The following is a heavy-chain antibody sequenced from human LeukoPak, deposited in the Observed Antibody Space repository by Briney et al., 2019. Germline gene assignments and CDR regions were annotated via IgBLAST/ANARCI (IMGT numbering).Heavy chain of an antibody. Sequence: PSETLSLTCAVSGGSTSSGGYSWSWIRQPPGKGLEWIGYIYHSGSTYYNPSLKSRVTISVDRSKNQFSLKLSSVTAADTAVYYCARAHMARFDYWGQGTLVTVSS. D-gene: IGHD2-21*01. J-gene: IGHJ4*02. CDR1: GGSTSSGGYS. CDR3: ARAHMARFDY. V-gene: IGHV4-30-2*01. CDR2: IYHSGST.